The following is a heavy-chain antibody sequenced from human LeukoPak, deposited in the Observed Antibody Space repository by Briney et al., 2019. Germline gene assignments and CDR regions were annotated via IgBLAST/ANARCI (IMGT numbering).Heavy chain of an antibody. D-gene: IGHD2-21*02. V-gene: IGHV3-30-3*01. CDR3: ARDTHTYCNGDCYYFDY. Sequence: GRSLRLSCAASGFTFSNYAMHWVRQAPGKGLEWVALISYDGTNKYYADSVKGRFTISRDNSKNTLYLQMNSLRAEDTAVYYCARDTHTYCNGDCYYFDYWGQGTLVTVSS. CDR2: ISYDGTNK. J-gene: IGHJ4*02. CDR1: GFTFSNYA.